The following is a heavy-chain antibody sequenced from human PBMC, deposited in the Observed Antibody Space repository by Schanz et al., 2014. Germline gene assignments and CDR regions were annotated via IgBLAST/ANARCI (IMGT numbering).Heavy chain of an antibody. CDR3: ARVPEPGWFDP. D-gene: IGHD1-26*01. CDR1: GDSISSAY. CDR2: IYYRGYT. Sequence: QVQLQESGPGLVEPSQTLSLTCTVSGDSISSAYWRWIRQHPGKGLECIVFIYYRGYTYYNPSLTSRVSISLSPSKTQFCLNLNSLTAADTAVYYWARVPEPGWFDPWGQGTLVTVSS. V-gene: IGHV4-31*03. J-gene: IGHJ5*02.